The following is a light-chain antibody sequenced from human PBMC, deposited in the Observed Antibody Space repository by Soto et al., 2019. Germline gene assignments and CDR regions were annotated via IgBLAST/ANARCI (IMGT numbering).Light chain of an antibody. J-gene: IGLJ2*01. CDR1: SSNIGNNY. Sequence: QSALTQPPSVSAAPGQTVTISCSGSSSNIGNNYVSWYQQLPGTAPKLLIYDTIRRPSGIPDRFSGSKSGTSATLDITGLQTGDEADYYCGMWDSSLRLVVFGGGTKVTVL. CDR2: DTI. CDR3: GMWDSSLRLVV. V-gene: IGLV1-51*01.